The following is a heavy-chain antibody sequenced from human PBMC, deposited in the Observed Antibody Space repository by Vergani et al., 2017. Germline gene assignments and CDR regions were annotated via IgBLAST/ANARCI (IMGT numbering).Heavy chain of an antibody. V-gene: IGHV1-3*02. D-gene: IGHD1-1*01. CDR2: SNAGKGNT. J-gene: IGHJ2*01. CDR3: ASRERIEWYFDL. CDR1: GFTFSSYG. Sequence: QVQLVESGGGVVQPGRSLRLSCAASGFTFSSYGMHWVRQAPGQRLEGMGWSNAGKGNTKYSQEFQGRVTITRDTSASTAYMELSSLRSEDTAVYYCASRERIEWYFDLWGRGTLVTVSS.